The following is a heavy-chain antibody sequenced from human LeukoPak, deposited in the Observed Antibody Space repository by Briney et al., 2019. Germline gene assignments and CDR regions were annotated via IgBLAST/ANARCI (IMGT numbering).Heavy chain of an antibody. J-gene: IGHJ4*02. V-gene: IGHV3-11*05. CDR2: ISSSSSFT. D-gene: IGHD5-24*01. CDR1: GFTFSDYY. CDR3: ARVRDGNNFREGTCYFDY. Sequence: GGSLSLSCAASGFTFSDYYMSWIRQAPGKGLEWVSYISSSSSFTNYADSVKGRFTISRDNAKNSLYLQMNSLRAEDTAVYYCARVRDGNNFREGTCYFDYWGQGTLVAVSS.